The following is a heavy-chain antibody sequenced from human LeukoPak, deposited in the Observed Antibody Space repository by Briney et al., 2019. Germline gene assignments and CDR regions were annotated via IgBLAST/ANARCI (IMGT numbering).Heavy chain of an antibody. Sequence: ASVKVSCKASGYTFTSYAMNWVRQAPGQGLEWMGWINTNTGNQTYAQGFTGRFVFSLDTSVSTAYLQISSLKAEDTAVYYCASGLRFLEWLFSIWGQGTLVTVSS. D-gene: IGHD3-3*01. CDR3: ASGLRFLEWLFSI. V-gene: IGHV7-4-1*02. J-gene: IGHJ4*02. CDR1: GYTFTSYA. CDR2: INTNTGNQ.